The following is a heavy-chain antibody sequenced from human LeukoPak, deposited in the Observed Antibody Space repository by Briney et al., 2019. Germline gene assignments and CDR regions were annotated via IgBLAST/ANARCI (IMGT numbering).Heavy chain of an antibody. V-gene: IGHV3-66*01. CDR1: GFAVSTNY. D-gene: IGHD3-22*01. J-gene: IGHJ5*02. CDR3: ARSGYYYDSSGSSS. CDR2: ISGVGST. Sequence: GGSLRLSCAASGFAVSTNYMSWVRQAPGKGLEWVSSISGVGSTSYADSVKGRFTISRDNARSTLYLLMDNLRAEDTAVYYCARSGYYYDSSGSSSWGQGTLVTVSS.